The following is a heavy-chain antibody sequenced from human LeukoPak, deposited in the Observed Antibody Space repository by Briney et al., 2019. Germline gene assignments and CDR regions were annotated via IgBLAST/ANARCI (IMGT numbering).Heavy chain of an antibody. CDR2: INPNSGGT. CDR1: GYTFSGYY. Sequence: ASVKVSCKASGYTFSGYYMHWVRQAPGQGLEWMGWINPNSGGTYYTQKFQGRVTVTRDTSISTAYMELSSLRSDDTAVYYCARGGYSGTEKPNDYWGQGTLVTVSS. D-gene: IGHD1-26*01. J-gene: IGHJ4*02. CDR3: ARGGYSGTEKPNDY. V-gene: IGHV1-2*02.